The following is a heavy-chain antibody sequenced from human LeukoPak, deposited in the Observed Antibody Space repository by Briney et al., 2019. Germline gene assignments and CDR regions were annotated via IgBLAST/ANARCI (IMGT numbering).Heavy chain of an antibody. J-gene: IGHJ4*02. CDR1: GFTFSSYG. Sequence: PGGSLRLSCAASGFTFSSYGMHWVRQAPGKGLEWVAVISYDGSNKYYADSVKGRFTISRDNSKNTLYLQMNSLRAEDTAVYYCARGVPYSSGWYDLFDYWGQGTLVTVSS. CDR2: ISYDGSNK. CDR3: ARGVPYSSGWYDLFDY. V-gene: IGHV3-30*19. D-gene: IGHD6-19*01.